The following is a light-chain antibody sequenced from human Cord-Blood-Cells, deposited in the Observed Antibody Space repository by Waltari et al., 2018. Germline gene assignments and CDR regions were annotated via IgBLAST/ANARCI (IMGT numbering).Light chain of an antibody. CDR2: EGS. V-gene: IGLV2-23*01. Sequence: QSALTQPASVSGSPGQSITISCTGTRSAVGSYNLVSGYQQHPGKAPKLMIYEGSKRPSGVSNRFSGSKSGNTASLTISGLQAEDEADYYCCSYAGSSTWVFGGGTKLTVL. CDR1: RSAVGSYNL. CDR3: CSYAGSSTWV. J-gene: IGLJ3*02.